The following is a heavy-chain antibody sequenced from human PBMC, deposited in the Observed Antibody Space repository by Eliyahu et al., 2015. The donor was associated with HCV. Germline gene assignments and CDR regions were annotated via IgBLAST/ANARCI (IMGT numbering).Heavy chain of an antibody. D-gene: IGHD6-6*01. CDR1: XGXFXNFA. J-gene: IGHJ4*02. CDR2: IIPIFGTA. CDR3: ARVDRAGLAGRLLD. V-gene: IGHV1-69*01. Sequence: QVQLVQSGAXVKXPGSSVXVSCKASXGXFXNFAIXWVRQXPGQGXEWMGGIIPIFGTANYAPKFQGRVSISADESSSTAYMELRSLRSEDTAEYYCARVDRAGLAGRLLDWAQGTLVTVSS.